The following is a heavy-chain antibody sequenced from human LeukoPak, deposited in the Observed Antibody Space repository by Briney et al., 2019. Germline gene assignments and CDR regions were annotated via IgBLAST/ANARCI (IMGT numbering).Heavy chain of an antibody. CDR1: GFTFSSYW. Sequence: PGGSLRLSCAASGFTFSSYWISWVRQAPGKGLEWVANIKQDGSEKYYVDSVKGRFTISRDNAKNSLYLQMNSLRAEDTAVYYCARDRSYDIFHPLDYWGQGTLVTVSS. D-gene: IGHD3-9*01. CDR3: ARDRSYDIFHPLDY. V-gene: IGHV3-7*01. J-gene: IGHJ4*02. CDR2: IKQDGSEK.